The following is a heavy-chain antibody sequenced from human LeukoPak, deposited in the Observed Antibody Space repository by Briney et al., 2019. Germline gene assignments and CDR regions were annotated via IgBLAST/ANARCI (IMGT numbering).Heavy chain of an antibody. CDR3: ARAGTVTTFDY. V-gene: IGHV1-69*13. CDR1: GYTLTELS. CDR2: IIPIFGTA. Sequence: SVKVSCKVSGYTLTELSMHWVRQAPGQGLEWMGGIIPIFGTANYAQKFQGRVTITADEATSTAYMELSSLRSEDTAVYYCARAGTVTTFDYWGQGTLVTVSS. D-gene: IGHD4-17*01. J-gene: IGHJ4*02.